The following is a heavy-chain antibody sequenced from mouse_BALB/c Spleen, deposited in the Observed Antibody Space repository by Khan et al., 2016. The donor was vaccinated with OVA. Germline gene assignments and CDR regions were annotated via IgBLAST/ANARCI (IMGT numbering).Heavy chain of an antibody. CDR2: ISYSGST. CDR3: ARSIMAN. Sequence: EVQLQESGPGLVKPSQSLSLTCTVTGYSITSYYAWNWIRQFPGNKLEWMGYISYSGSTSYNPSLKSRTSITRDTSKNQFFLQLNSVTTEDTATYYSARSIMANWGQGTTLTVSS. CDR1: GYSITSYYA. V-gene: IGHV3-2*02. J-gene: IGHJ2*01.